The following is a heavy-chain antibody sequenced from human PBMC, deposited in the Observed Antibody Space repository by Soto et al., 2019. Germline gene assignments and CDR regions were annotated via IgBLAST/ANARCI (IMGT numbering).Heavy chain of an antibody. Sequence: VQLLESGGGLVQPGGSLRLSCTASGFTFSSYAMSWVRQAPGKGLEWVSGINSGGDNTYYADSVKGRFSISRDSSKNTVFLQMNSLRAEDTALYYCARAVPAWFDPSGQGALVTVSS. CDR3: ARAVPAWFDP. V-gene: IGHV3-23*01. CDR1: GFTFSSYA. CDR2: INSGGDNT. J-gene: IGHJ5*02.